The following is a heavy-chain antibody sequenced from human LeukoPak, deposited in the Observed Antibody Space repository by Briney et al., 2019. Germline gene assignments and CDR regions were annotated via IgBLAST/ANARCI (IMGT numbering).Heavy chain of an antibody. Sequence: SVKVSCKASGGTFSSYAISWVRQAPGQGLEWMGRIIPIFGIANYAQKFQGRVTSTADKSTSTAYMELSSLRSEDTAVYYCAVGSGSYSPFDPWGQGTLVTVSS. CDR1: GGTFSSYA. CDR3: AVGSGSYSPFDP. V-gene: IGHV1-69*04. CDR2: IIPIFGIA. J-gene: IGHJ5*02. D-gene: IGHD1-26*01.